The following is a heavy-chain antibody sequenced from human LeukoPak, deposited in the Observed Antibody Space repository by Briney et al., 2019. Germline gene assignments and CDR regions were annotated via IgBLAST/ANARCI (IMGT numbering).Heavy chain of an antibody. CDR1: GYTFTGYY. CDR2: INPNSGGT. Sequence: GASVKVSCKASGYTFTGYYMHWVRQAPGQGLEWMGWINPNSGGTNYAQKFQGRVTMTRDTSISTAYMELSRLRSDDTAVYYCARRLRYYDSSGSTNWFDPWGQGTLVTVSS. J-gene: IGHJ5*02. D-gene: IGHD3-22*01. CDR3: ARRLRYYDSSGSTNWFDP. V-gene: IGHV1-2*02.